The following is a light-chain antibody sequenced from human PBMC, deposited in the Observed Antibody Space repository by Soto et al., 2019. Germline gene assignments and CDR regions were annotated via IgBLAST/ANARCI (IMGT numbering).Light chain of an antibody. CDR2: GAS. CDR1: QSVSNNY. V-gene: IGKV3-20*01. Sequence: EIGFTQSPGTLSLSPGERATLSCRASQSVSNNYLAWYQQKPGQAPRRLIYGASSRATGIPDRFSGSGSGTDFTLTISRLEPEDFAVYYCQQYGSSPTFGEGTRLEIK. J-gene: IGKJ5*01. CDR3: QQYGSSPT.